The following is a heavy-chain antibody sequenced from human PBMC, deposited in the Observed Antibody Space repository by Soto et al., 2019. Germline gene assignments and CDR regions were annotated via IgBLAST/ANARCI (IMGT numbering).Heavy chain of an antibody. Sequence: PSETLSLTCTVSGGSISSSSYYWGWIRQPPGKGLEWIGSIYYSGSTYYNPSLKSRVTISVDTSKNQFSLKLSSVTAADTAVYYCAGHPLCSGGSCYPTYYYYYYMDVWGKGTTVTVSS. CDR2: IYYSGST. J-gene: IGHJ6*03. D-gene: IGHD2-15*01. CDR1: GGSISSSSYY. V-gene: IGHV4-39*01. CDR3: AGHPLCSGGSCYPTYYYYYYMDV.